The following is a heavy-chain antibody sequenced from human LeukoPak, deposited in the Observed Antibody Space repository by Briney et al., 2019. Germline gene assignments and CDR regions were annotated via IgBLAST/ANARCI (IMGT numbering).Heavy chain of an antibody. CDR2: IWYDGSNI. J-gene: IGHJ4*02. CDR1: EFTFSSYG. Sequence: PGGSLRLSCAASEFTFSSYGFHWVRQAPGKGLEWVAVIWYDGSNIHYAESVKGRFTISRDNSRDTLYLHMNSLRPEDTAVYYCARDFYTGMFDYWGQGTLVTVSS. V-gene: IGHV3-33*01. CDR3: ARDFYTGMFDY. D-gene: IGHD3-10*02.